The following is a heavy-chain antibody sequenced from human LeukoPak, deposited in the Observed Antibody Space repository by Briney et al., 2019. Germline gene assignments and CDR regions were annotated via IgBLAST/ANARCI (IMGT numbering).Heavy chain of an antibody. D-gene: IGHD2-2*02. CDR1: GGTFSSYA. V-gene: IGHV1-69*13. CDR3: ARDTGGHCSSTSCYTPYFDY. J-gene: IGHJ4*02. CDR2: IIPIFGTA. Sequence: SVKVSCKASGGTFSSYAISWVRQAPGRGLEWMGGIIPIFGTANYAQKFQGRVTITADESTSTAYMELSSLRSEDTAVYYCARDTGGHCSSTSCYTPYFDYWGQGTLVTVSS.